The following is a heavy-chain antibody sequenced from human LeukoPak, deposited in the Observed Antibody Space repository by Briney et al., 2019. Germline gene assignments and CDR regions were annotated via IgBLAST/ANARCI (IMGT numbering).Heavy chain of an antibody. J-gene: IGHJ6*03. Sequence: SVKVSCKASGGTFSSYAISWVRQAPGQGLEWMGGIIPIFGTANYAQKFQGRVTITTDESTSTAYMELSSLRSEDTAVYYCARGAMVRGVGGPVVISYYYYYMDVWGKGTTVTVSS. CDR3: ARGAMVRGVGGPVVISYYYYYMDV. V-gene: IGHV1-69*05. CDR2: IIPIFGTA. CDR1: GGTFSSYA. D-gene: IGHD3-10*01.